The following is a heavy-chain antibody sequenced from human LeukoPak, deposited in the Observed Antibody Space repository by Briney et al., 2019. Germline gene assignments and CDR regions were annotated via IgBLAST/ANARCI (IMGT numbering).Heavy chain of an antibody. CDR2: TNEAGGDK. CDR1: GFTFSDFW. J-gene: IGHJ4*02. CDR3: AIATTGRGAFGS. V-gene: IGHV3-7*01. Sequence: QTGGSLRLSCAASGFTFSDFWMSWVRQAPGMGLECVASTNEAGGDKLYVDSVKGRFTISRDNSKNSLSLQMNSLTAEDTAIYYCAIATTGRGAFGSWGQGTLVTVSS. D-gene: IGHD1-1*01.